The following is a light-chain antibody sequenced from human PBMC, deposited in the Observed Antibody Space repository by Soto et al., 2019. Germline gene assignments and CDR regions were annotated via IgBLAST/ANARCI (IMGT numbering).Light chain of an antibody. CDR2: DAS. CDR1: KSVSTY. V-gene: IGKV3-11*01. CDR3: QQRSNWYT. Sequence: EIVLTQSPATLSLSPGERATLSCRAIKSVSTYLAWYQQKPGQAPRLPIYDASNRATGIPARFSGSGSGTDFTLTISSLEPEDFAVYYCQQRSNWYTFGQGTKLEIK. J-gene: IGKJ2*01.